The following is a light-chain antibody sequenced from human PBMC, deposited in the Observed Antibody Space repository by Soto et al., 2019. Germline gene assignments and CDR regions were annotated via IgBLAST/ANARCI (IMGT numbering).Light chain of an antibody. J-gene: IGKJ4*01. CDR2: GSS. CDR1: QSVYSS. V-gene: IGKV3-15*01. CDR3: QQYNSWPLT. Sequence: EIVMTQSPATLSMSPGERATLSCRASQSVYSSLAWYQQKPGQTPRLLIYGSSTRATGIPARFSGGGSGTEFTLTISSLQSEDFAVYYCQQYNSWPLTFGGGTKVEI.